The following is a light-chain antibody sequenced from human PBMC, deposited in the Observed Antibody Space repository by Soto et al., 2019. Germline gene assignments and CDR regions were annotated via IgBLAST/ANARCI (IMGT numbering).Light chain of an antibody. V-gene: IGKV1-12*01. CDR1: QDISSW. Sequence: DIQMTQSPSSVSASVGDRVTINCRASQDISSWLAWDQQKPGKAPKLLIYAASNLQSGVPSRFSGSGSGTDFTLTITSLQPEAFATHFCQQGYSFAFTFGPGTKV. J-gene: IGKJ3*01. CDR2: AAS. CDR3: QQGYSFAFT.